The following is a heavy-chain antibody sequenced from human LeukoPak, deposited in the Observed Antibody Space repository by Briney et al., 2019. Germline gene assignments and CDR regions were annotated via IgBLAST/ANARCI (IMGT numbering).Heavy chain of an antibody. CDR1: GYSFTSNY. J-gene: IGHJ4*02. Sequence: ASVKVSCKASGYSFTSNYIHWVLQAPGQGLEWMGMIYPRDGSTSYAQKFQGRVTVTRDTSTSTVHMELSGLRSEDTAVYYCARDQEAFDCWGQGTLVTVSS. CDR3: ARDQEAFDC. CDR2: IYPRDGST. V-gene: IGHV1-46*01.